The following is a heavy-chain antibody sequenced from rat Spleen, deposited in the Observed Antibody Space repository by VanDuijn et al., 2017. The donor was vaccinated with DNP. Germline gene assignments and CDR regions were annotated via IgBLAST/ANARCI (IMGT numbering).Heavy chain of an antibody. J-gene: IGHJ2*01. Sequence: EVLLVESDGGLVQPGRSLKLSCAVSGFTFSDYYMAWVRQAPAKGLEWVATISYNGGTPYYRDSVKGRFTISRDNAQSTLYLQMDSLRSEDTATYYCARRDYSGGDYWGQGVMVTVSS. D-gene: IGHD1-1*01. CDR3: ARRDYSGGDY. CDR2: ISYNGGTP. V-gene: IGHV5-7*01. CDR1: GFTFSDYY.